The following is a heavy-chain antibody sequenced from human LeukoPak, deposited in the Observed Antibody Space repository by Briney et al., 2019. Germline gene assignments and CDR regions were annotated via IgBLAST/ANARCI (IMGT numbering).Heavy chain of an antibody. CDR1: GFTFSNYW. V-gene: IGHV3-7*01. CDR2: IKQDGSEK. CDR3: ARSPPSNYAYYFDY. D-gene: IGHD4-11*01. J-gene: IGHJ4*02. Sequence: GGSLRLSCAASGFTFSNYWMNWVRQAPGKGLEWVANIKQDGSEKYYVDSVKGRFTISRDNAKNSLYLQMNSLRAEDTAVYYCARSPPSNYAYYFDYWGQGTLVTVSS.